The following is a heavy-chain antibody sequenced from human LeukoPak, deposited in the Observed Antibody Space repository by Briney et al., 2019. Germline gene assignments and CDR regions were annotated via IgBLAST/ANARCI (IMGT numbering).Heavy chain of an antibody. CDR2: IYYSGST. V-gene: IGHV4-59*11. D-gene: IGHD6-19*01. J-gene: IGHJ4*02. CDR3: ARLAVAGSVPIFDY. CDR1: GGSISSHY. Sequence: PSETLSLTCTVSGGSISSHYWSWIRQPPGKGLEWIGYIYYSGSTNYNPSPKSRVTISVDTSKNQFSLKLSSVTAADTAVYYCARLAVAGSVPIFDYWGQGTLVTVSS.